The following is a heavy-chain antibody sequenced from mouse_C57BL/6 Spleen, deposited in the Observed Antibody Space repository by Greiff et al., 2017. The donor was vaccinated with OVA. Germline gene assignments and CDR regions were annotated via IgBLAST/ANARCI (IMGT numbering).Heavy chain of an antibody. CDR3: ARSQTGVFDY. Sequence: EVQLQQSGPELVKPGASVKISCKASGYTFTDYYMNWVKQSHGKSLEWIGDINPNNGGTSYNQKFKGKATLTVDKSSSTAYMELRSLTSEDSAVYYCARSQTGVFDYWGQGTTLTVSS. CDR1: GYTFTDYY. CDR2: INPNNGGT. V-gene: IGHV1-26*01. J-gene: IGHJ2*01. D-gene: IGHD4-1*01.